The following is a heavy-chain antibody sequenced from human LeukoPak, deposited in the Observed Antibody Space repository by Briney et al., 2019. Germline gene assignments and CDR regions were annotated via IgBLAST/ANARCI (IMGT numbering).Heavy chain of an antibody. CDR2: IYYSGST. V-gene: IGHV4-39*01. J-gene: IGHJ4*02. CDR3: ARGYEGDPIDY. Sequence: SETLSLTCTVSGGSISSSSYYWGWIRQPPGKGLEWIGSIYYSGSTYYNPSLKSRVTISVDTSKNQFSLQLSSVTAADTAVYYCARGYEGDPIDYWGQGTLVTVSS. CDR1: GGSISSSSYY. D-gene: IGHD3-16*01.